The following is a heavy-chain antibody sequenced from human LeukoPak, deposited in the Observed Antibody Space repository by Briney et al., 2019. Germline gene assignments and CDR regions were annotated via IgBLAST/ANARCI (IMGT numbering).Heavy chain of an antibody. D-gene: IGHD3-3*01. J-gene: IGHJ4*02. Sequence: PGGSLRLSCAASGFTFESYWMSWVRQAPGKGLEWVANIKQDGSEKYYVDSVKGRFTISRDNAKNSLYLQMNSLRAEDTAVYYCARATYYDFWSGYYIDYWGQGTLVTVSS. CDR1: GFTFESYW. CDR3: ARATYYDFWSGYYIDY. V-gene: IGHV3-7*01. CDR2: IKQDGSEK.